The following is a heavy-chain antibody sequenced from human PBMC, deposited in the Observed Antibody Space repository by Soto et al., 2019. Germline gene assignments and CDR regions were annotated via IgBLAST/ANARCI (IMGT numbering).Heavy chain of an antibody. CDR3: ARSTTVTTYYFDY. CDR2: IYYSGST. Sequence: QVQLQESGPGLVKPSQTLSLTCTVSGGSISSGDYYWSWIRQPPGKGLEWIGYIYYSGSTYYNPSLKSRVTIPVDTSKNQFSLKLSSVTAADTAVYYCARSTTVTTYYFDYWGQGTLVTVSS. CDR1: GGSISSGDYY. V-gene: IGHV4-30-4*01. D-gene: IGHD4-17*01. J-gene: IGHJ4*02.